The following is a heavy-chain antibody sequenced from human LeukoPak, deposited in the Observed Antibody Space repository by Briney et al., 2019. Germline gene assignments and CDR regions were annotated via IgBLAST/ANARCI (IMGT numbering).Heavy chain of an antibody. Sequence: SQTLSLTCAISGDSVSSNNAAWNCIRQSPSRGLEWLGSTYYRSKWYNNYAVSVKSRIIINPDTSKNQFSLQLNSVTPEDTAVYYCAGAYYDSSGYFNFDYWGQGTLVTVSS. CDR3: AGAYYDSSGYFNFDY. CDR2: TYYRSKWYN. D-gene: IGHD3-22*01. V-gene: IGHV6-1*01. J-gene: IGHJ4*02. CDR1: GDSVSSNNAA.